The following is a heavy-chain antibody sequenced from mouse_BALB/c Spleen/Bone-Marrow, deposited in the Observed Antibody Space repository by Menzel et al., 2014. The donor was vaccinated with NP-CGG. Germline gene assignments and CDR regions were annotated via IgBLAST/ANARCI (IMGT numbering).Heavy chain of an antibody. Sequence: EVKLVESGGGLVKPGGSLKLSCAASGFTFSSYAMSWVRQTPEKRLEWVATINSGGSYSYYPDSVKGRFTTSRDNAKNTLYVQMSSLRSEDTAMYYCARRGYGLYAMDYWGQGTSVTVSS. CDR1: GFTFSSYA. V-gene: IGHV5-9-1*01. CDR3: ARRGYGLYAMDY. J-gene: IGHJ4*01. D-gene: IGHD1-1*01. CDR2: INSGGSYS.